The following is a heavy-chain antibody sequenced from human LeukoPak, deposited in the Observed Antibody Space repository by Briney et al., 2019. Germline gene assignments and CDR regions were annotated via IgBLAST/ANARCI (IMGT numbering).Heavy chain of an antibody. V-gene: IGHV3-53*01. J-gene: IGHJ4*02. Sequence: GGSLRLSCAPSGLTVSSNYMSWVRQAPGKGLEWVSVIYSGGSTYYADSVKGRFTIFRDNSNNTVYLQMNSLRAEDTALYYCARYYYDSSGYPYYFDYWGQGTLVTVSS. CDR3: ARYYYDSSGYPYYFDY. CDR1: GLTVSSNY. D-gene: IGHD3-22*01. CDR2: IYSGGST.